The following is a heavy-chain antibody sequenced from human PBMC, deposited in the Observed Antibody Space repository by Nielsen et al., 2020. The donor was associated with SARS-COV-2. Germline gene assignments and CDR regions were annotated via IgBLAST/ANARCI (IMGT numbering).Heavy chain of an antibody. D-gene: IGHD1-26*01. CDR3: AKTTFSGSYYPAS. CDR1: GYTFVDYG. V-gene: IGHV1-18*04. J-gene: IGHJ4*02. Sequence: ASVKVSCKTSGYTFVDYGISWVRQAPGQGLEGVGWINTYSGSSQYAQKYQGRVTMTTDTSTSTVYVELSSLTSDDTAVYYCAKTTFSGSYYPASWGQGTLVTVSS. CDR2: INTYSGSS.